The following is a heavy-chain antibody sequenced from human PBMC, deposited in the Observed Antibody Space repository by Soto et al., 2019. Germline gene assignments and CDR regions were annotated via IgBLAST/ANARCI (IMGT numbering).Heavy chain of an antibody. D-gene: IGHD3-22*01. CDR3: GRAPYNSSSLFFEY. CDR2: INPNIDHV. Sequence: CMPPGYSLTNFHMHLVRKAPGLRLEWMGIINPNIDHVNIAQRFQVRVDLTCDTSTTTVYMALSCLRSYDTAVYYCGRAPYNSSSLFFEYWGQRTPV. J-gene: IGHJ4*02. CDR1: GYSLTNFH. V-gene: IGHV1-46*01.